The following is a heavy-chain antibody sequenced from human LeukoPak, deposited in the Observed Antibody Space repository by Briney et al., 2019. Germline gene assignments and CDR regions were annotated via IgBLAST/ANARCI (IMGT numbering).Heavy chain of an antibody. CDR3: ARDKTAVVVPAATNWFEP. D-gene: IGHD2-2*01. CDR2: INPNSGGT. J-gene: IGHJ5*02. Sequence: ASVKVSXKASGYTFTGYYMHWVRQAPGQGLEWIGWINPNSGGTNYAQKFQGRVTMTRDTSISTAYMELSRLRSDDTAVYYCARDKTAVVVPAATNWFEPWGEGTLVTVSP. V-gene: IGHV1-2*02. CDR1: GYTFTGYY.